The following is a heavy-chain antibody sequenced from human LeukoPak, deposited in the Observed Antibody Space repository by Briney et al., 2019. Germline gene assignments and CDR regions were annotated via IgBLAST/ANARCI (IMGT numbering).Heavy chain of an antibody. CDR3: ARDLSIAAAGAS. V-gene: IGHV3-30*03. CDR1: GFTFSNYG. D-gene: IGHD6-13*01. Sequence: GGSLRLSCAASGFTFSNYGIHWVRQAPGKGLEWVAVISYDGIHKFYTESVKGRFTISRDNSKNTLYLQMNSLRVEDAAVYYCARDLSIAAAGASWGQGTMVTVSS. J-gene: IGHJ3*01. CDR2: ISYDGIHK.